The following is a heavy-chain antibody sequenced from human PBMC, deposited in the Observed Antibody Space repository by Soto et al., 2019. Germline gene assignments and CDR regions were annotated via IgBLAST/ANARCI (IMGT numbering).Heavy chain of an antibody. CDR2: IRSKAYGGTT. Sequence: GGSLRLSCTASGFTFGDYAMSWFRQAPGKGLEWVGFIRSKAYGGTTEYAASVKGKFTISRDDSKSIPNLQINSSKTEKKAVKYFTREKFPQYYYYYYYGMDVGGQGTRVTVSS. D-gene: IGHD3-10*01. CDR3: TREKFPQYYYYYYYGMDV. V-gene: IGHV3-49*03. CDR1: GFTFGDYA. J-gene: IGHJ6*02.